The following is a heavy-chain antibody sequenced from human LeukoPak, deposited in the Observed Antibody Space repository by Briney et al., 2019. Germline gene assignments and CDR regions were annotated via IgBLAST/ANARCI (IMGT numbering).Heavy chain of an antibody. D-gene: IGHD3-3*01. CDR3: ARSTEWYADY. Sequence: GGSLRLSCAASGFTFSVYSMNWVRHAPGKGLEWISYMTSDSRTIYYADSVRGRFTISRDSAKQSLYLDLNSLRVDDTAVYYCARSTEWYADYWGQGAPVTVSS. CDR2: MTSDSRTI. J-gene: IGHJ4*02. V-gene: IGHV3-48*01. CDR1: GFTFSVYS.